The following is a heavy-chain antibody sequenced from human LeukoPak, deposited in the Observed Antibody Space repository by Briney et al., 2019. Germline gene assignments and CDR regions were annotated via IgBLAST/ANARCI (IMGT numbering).Heavy chain of an antibody. CDR3: AKDEKGYYHDTSGYPDAFDI. D-gene: IGHD3-22*01. V-gene: IGHV1-3*01. J-gene: IGHJ3*02. CDR1: GYDFTSYA. Sequence: ASVKVSCKASGYDFTSYAMHWVRQAPGQRLEWMGWINAGNGNTKYSQKFQDRVTVTRDTSTSTAYMELSSLRSEDTAVYYCAKDEKGYYHDTSGYPDAFDIWGQGTMVTVSS. CDR2: INAGNGNT.